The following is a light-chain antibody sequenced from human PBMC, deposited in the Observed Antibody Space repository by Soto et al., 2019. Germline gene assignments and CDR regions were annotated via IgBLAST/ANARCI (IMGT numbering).Light chain of an antibody. Sequence: DIQMTQSPSSLSASVGDRVTITCRASQAIRNDVGWYQQKPGKDPKRLIYVASRLESGVPSRFSGSGFGTEFTLTISSLQPDDFATYFCHSRAFGQGTRLEIK. J-gene: IGKJ5*01. CDR2: VAS. CDR3: HSRA. V-gene: IGKV1-17*01. CDR1: QAIRND.